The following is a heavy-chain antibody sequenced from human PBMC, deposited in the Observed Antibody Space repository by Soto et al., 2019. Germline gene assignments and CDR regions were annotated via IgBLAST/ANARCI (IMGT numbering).Heavy chain of an antibody. D-gene: IGHD2-2*02. CDR3: ARAIVVPAAIQLYYYYGMDV. V-gene: IGHV6-1*01. CDR1: GDSVSSNSAA. J-gene: IGHJ6*02. CDR2: TYYRSKWYN. Sequence: SQTLSLTCAISGDSVSSNSAAWNWIRQSPSRGLEWLGRTYYRSKWYNDYAVSVKSRITINPDTSKNQFSLQLNSVTPEDTAVYYCARAIVVPAAIQLYYYYGMDVRGQGTTVTVSS.